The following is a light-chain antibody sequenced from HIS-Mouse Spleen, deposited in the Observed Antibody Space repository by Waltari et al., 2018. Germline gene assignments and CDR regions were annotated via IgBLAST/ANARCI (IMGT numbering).Light chain of an antibody. CDR3: YSTDSSGNHRV. J-gene: IGLJ2*01. V-gene: IGLV3-10*01. Sequence: SYELTQPPSVSVSPGQTARITCSGDALPKKYAYWYQQKSVQAPVLVIYEGRKRPSGIPGGLSGSRSGTMATLTISGAQVEDEADYYCYSTDSSGNHRVFGGGTKLTVL. CDR2: EGR. CDR1: ALPKKY.